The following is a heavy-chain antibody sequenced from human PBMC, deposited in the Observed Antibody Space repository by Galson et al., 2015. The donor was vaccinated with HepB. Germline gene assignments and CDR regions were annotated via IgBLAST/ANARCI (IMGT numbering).Heavy chain of an antibody. CDR2: ISYDRSNK. J-gene: IGHJ4*02. CDR1: GFTLSSYA. Sequence: SLRLSCAASGFTLSSYAMHWVRQAPGKGLEWVAVISYDRSNKYYADSVKGRFTISRDNSKNTLYLQMNSLRAEDTAVYYCAREVVRGVNVDYWGQGTLVTVSS. CDR3: AREVVRGVNVDY. V-gene: IGHV3-30-3*01. D-gene: IGHD3-10*01.